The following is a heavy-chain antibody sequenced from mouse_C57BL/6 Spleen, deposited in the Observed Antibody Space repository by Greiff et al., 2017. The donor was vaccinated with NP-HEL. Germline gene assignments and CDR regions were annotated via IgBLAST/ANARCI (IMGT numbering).Heavy chain of an antibody. J-gene: IGHJ4*01. V-gene: IGHV1-26*01. CDR1: GYTFTDYY. Sequence: VQLQQSGPELVKPGASVKISCKASGYTFTDYYMNWVKQSHGKSLEWIGDINPNNGGTSYNQKFKGKATLTVDKSSSTAYMELRSLTSEDSAVYYCARSMRRRTRSPYYAMDYWGQGTSVTVSS. CDR2: INPNNGGT. D-gene: IGHD2-3*01. CDR3: ARSMRRRTRSPYYAMDY.